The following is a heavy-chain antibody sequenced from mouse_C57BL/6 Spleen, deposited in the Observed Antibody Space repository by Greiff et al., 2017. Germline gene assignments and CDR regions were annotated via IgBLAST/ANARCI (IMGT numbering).Heavy chain of an antibody. V-gene: IGHV1-52*01. Sequence: QVQLKQPGAELVRPGSSVKLSCKASGYTFTSYWMHWVKQRPIQGLEWIGNIDPSDSETHYNQKFKDKATLTVDKSSSTAYMQLSSLTSEDSAVYYCARGYYYSNRYAMDYWGQGTSVTVSS. J-gene: IGHJ4*01. CDR2: IDPSDSET. CDR3: ARGYYYSNRYAMDY. D-gene: IGHD2-5*01. CDR1: GYTFTSYW.